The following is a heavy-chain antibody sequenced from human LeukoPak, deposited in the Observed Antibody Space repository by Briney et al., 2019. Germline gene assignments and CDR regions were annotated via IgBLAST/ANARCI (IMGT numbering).Heavy chain of an antibody. V-gene: IGHV1-69*04. J-gene: IGHJ4*02. D-gene: IGHD4-23*01. CDR1: GGTFSSYT. CDR3: ARDRNGGNLVDY. Sequence: SVKVSCKASGGTFSSYTISWVRQAPGQGLEWMGRIIPTLGIANYAQKFQGRVTITADRSTSTAYMELSSLRSEDTAVYYCARDRNGGNLVDYWGQGTLVTVSS. CDR2: IIPTLGIA.